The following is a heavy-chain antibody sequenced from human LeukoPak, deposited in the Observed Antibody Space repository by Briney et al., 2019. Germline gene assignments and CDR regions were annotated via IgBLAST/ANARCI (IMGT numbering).Heavy chain of an antibody. V-gene: IGHV3-64D*09. Sequence: PGGSLRLSCSASGFTFSNYAMHWGRQAPGKGLEYVSAIISDGSSTYYADSVKGRFTISRDSSKNTLYLQMSSLRAEDTAVYYCVKAWLVNRYSSPFDSWGQGNLVTVSS. CDR1: GFTFSNYA. J-gene: IGHJ5*01. CDR2: IISDGSST. D-gene: IGHD6-13*01. CDR3: VKAWLVNRYSSPFDS.